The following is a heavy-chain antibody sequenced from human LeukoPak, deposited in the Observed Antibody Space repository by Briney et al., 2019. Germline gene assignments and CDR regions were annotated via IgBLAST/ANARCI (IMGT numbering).Heavy chain of an antibody. D-gene: IGHD3-10*01. CDR1: GYTFTSYG. CDR2: ISAYNGNT. CDR3: ARLYYYGSGGAPFGYYMDV. J-gene: IGHJ6*03. Sequence: ASVKVSCKASGYTFTSYGISWVRQAPGQGLEWMGWISAYNGNTNYAQKFQGRVTITADKSTSTAYMELSSLRSEDTAVYYCARLYYYGSGGAPFGYYMDVWGKGTTVTVSS. V-gene: IGHV1-18*01.